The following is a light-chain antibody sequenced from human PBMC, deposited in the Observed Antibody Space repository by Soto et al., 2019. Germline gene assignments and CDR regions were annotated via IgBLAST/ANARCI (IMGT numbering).Light chain of an antibody. CDR1: SSDVGRYNY. CDR2: EVS. J-gene: IGLJ2*01. Sequence: QSALTQPASVSGSPGQSITISCTGTSSDVGRYNYVSWYQQHPGKAPKLIIYEVSDRPSGVSHRFSASKSGNTASLTISGLQAEDEADYFCSSYATSSPVVFGGGTKVTVL. CDR3: SSYATSSPVV. V-gene: IGLV2-14*01.